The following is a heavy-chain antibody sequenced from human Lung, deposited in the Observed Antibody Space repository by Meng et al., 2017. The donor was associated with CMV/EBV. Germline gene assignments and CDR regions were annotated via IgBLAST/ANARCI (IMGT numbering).Heavy chain of an antibody. V-gene: IGHV4-61*08. D-gene: IGHD1-26*01. CDR1: GASVSSDDYH. Sequence: SETLSLXCTVSGASVSSDDYHWSWIRQPPGKELEWIGHIYNTGRDTFNPSLQSRVTISADTSKNQFSLKLTSVTTADTAVYFCVAYLVGIGVGGYWGQGAVVTVSS. J-gene: IGHJ4*02. CDR2: IYNTGRD. CDR3: VAYLVGIGVGGY.